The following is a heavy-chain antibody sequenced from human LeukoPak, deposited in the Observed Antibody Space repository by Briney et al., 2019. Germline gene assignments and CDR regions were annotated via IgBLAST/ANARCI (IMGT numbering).Heavy chain of an antibody. D-gene: IGHD1-26*01. CDR2: ISYDGSNK. J-gene: IGHJ4*02. Sequence: PGRSLRLSCAASGFTFSRYGVHCVPQAPGKGLEGGAVISYDGSNKYCADAVKGRFTISRDNSKNTLYLQMNSLRAEDTAVYYCANDGGGSGSYYEDYFDYWGQGTLVTVSS. CDR1: GFTFSRYG. CDR3: ANDGGGSGSYYEDYFDY. V-gene: IGHV3-30*18.